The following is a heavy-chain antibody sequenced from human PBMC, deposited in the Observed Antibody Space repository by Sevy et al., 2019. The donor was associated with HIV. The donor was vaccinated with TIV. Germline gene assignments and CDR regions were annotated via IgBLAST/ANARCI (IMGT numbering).Heavy chain of an antibody. CDR2: VKQDRSEK. CDR3: ARAQQITMLVVIGGLYFDF. Sequence: GGSLRLSCATSGFTFSSNWMTWVRQAPGKGLEWVANVKQDRSEKYYADSVKGRFTISRDNAKNSLYLEMNSLRAEDTAVYYCARAQQITMLVVIGGLYFDFWGQGTLVTVSS. CDR1: GFTFSSNW. J-gene: IGHJ4*02. V-gene: IGHV3-7*01. D-gene: IGHD3-22*01.